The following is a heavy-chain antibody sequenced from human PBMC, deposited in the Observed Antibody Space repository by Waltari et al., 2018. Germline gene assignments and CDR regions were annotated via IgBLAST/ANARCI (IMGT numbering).Heavy chain of an antibody. CDR3: ASPSLGSGSYWAFDI. D-gene: IGHD3-10*01. CDR1: GITFSNYW. Sequence: EVQLVESGGGLVQPGGSLRLSCAASGITFSNYWRHWVRQAPGRGLEWVLYIGTTSSSISYADSVKGRFTISRDNAKNSLYLQMNSLRDEDTAVYYCASPSLGSGSYWAFDIWGQGTMVTVSS. J-gene: IGHJ3*02. V-gene: IGHV3-48*02. CDR2: IGTTSSSI.